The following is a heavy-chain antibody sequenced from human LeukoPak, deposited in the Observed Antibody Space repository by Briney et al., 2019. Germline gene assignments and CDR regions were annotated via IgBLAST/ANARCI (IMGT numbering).Heavy chain of an antibody. D-gene: IGHD3-10*01. Sequence: GGSLRLSCAASGFAFNNYDMHWVRQVKGKGLEWVSAIGMAGDTYYPGSVKGRFTISRENAKKSLYLQMNSLRAEDTAVYYCAKDRFPYGSGSESHFDYWGQGTLVTVSS. J-gene: IGHJ4*02. CDR3: AKDRFPYGSGSESHFDY. CDR2: IGMAGDT. CDR1: GFAFNNYD. V-gene: IGHV3-13*01.